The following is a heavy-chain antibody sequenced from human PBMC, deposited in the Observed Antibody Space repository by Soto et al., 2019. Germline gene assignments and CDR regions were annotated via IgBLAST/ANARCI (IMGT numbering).Heavy chain of an antibody. V-gene: IGHV4-59*01. J-gene: IGHJ3*02. D-gene: IGHD4-17*01. Sequence: SETLSLTCTVAGGSISSDYWNWIRQPPGRGLEWLGHIYYSGSTSYSPSLESRVTISIDTSKNQFSLRLRYVTAADTAMYYCAKGFRGLRSALDIWGQGTKVTVSS. CDR3: AKGFRGLRSALDI. CDR2: IYYSGST. CDR1: GGSISSDY.